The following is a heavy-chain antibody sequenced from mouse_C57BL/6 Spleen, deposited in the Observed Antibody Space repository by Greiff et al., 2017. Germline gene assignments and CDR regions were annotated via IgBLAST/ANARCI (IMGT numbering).Heavy chain of an antibody. J-gene: IGHJ1*03. CDR3: TVSHAVVAHWYFDV. CDR2: IRLKSDNYAT. Sequence: EVQLQQSGGGLVQPGGSMKLSCVASGFTFSNYWMNWVRQSPEKGLEWVAQIRLKSDNYATHYAVSVKGRFTISRDESKSSVYLQMNTLRAEDTGIYYCTVSHAVVAHWYFDVWGTGTTVTVST. D-gene: IGHD1-1*01. CDR1: GFTFSNYW. V-gene: IGHV6-3*01.